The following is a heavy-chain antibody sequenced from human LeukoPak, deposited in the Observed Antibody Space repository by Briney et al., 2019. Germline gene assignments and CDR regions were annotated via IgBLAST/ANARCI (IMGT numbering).Heavy chain of an antibody. CDR1: GGSVSSGSYY. CDR3: ARGFGDWGLSWFDP. D-gene: IGHD3-10*01. V-gene: IGHV4-61*01. Sequence: KPSETVSLTCTVSGGSVSSGSYYWSWIRQPPGKGLEWIGYIYYSGSAKYNPSLKSRVTISVDTSKNQFSLKLTSVTAADTAVYYCARGFGDWGLSWFDPWGQGTLVTVSS. CDR2: IYYSGSA. J-gene: IGHJ5*02.